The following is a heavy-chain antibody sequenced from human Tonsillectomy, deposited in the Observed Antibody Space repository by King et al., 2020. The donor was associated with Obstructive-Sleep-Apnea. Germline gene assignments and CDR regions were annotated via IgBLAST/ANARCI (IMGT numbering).Heavy chain of an antibody. CDR1: GYTFIGYY. CDR2: INPNSGGT. Sequence: QLVQSGAEVKKPGASVKVSCKASGYTFIGYYMHWVRQAPGQGLEWMGWINPNSGGTNYAQNFQGRVTMTRDTSISTAYMELSRLRSDDTAVYYCARDDELLWFEESNYYGMDVWGQGTTVTVSS. V-gene: IGHV1-2*02. CDR3: ARDDELLWFEESNYYGMDV. D-gene: IGHD3-10*01. J-gene: IGHJ6*02.